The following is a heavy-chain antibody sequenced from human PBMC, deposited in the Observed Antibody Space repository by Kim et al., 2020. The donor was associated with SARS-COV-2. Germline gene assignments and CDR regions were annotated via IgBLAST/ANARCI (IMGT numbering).Heavy chain of an antibody. CDR2: AYYIGNT. CDR1: GGSLSSSSYY. J-gene: IGHJ6*01. V-gene: IGHV4-39*01. D-gene: IGHD6-19*01. Sequence: SETLSLTCTVSGGSLSSSSYYWGWIRQPPGKGLEWIGTAYYIGNTYYNPSLKSRVTISVDTSKNQFSLKLGSVTAADTAVYYCARHQRYSSGWLVAFYY. CDR3: ARHQRYSSGWLVAFYY.